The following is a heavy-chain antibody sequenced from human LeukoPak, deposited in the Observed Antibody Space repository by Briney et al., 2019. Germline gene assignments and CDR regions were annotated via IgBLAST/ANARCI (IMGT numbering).Heavy chain of an antibody. CDR3: ARLLVDSYGYWFDP. V-gene: IGHV4-59*08. CDR2: IYYSGST. J-gene: IGHJ5*02. CDR1: GDSISSYY. D-gene: IGHD5-18*01. Sequence: PSETLSLTCTVSGDSISSYYWSWIRQPPGKGLEWIGYIYYSGSTNYNPSLKSRVTISVDTSKNQFSLKLTSVTAADTAVYYCARLLVDSYGYWFDPWGQGTLVTVPS.